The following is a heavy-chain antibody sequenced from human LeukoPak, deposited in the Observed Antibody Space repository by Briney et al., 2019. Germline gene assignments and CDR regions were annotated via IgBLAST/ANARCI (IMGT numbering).Heavy chain of an antibody. CDR2: ISSGTSTT. D-gene: IGHD1-7*01. Sequence: GGSLRLSCAASGFTFSPLGMDWVRQAPGRGLEWVSYISSGTSTTYYADSVRGRFTISRDNAKNSLYLQLNSLRDEDTAVYYCARGGPFTGTISTPRASDYWGQGILVTVSS. CDR1: GFTFSPLG. CDR3: ARGGPFTGTISTPRASDY. V-gene: IGHV3-48*02. J-gene: IGHJ4*02.